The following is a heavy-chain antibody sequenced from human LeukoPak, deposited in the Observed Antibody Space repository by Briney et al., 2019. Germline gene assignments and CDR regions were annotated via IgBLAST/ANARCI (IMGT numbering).Heavy chain of an antibody. V-gene: IGHV3-21*01. Sequence: PGGSLRLSCAASGFTFSSYSMNWVRQAPGKGLEWVSSISSSSSYIYYADSVKGRFTISRDNAKNSLYLQMNSLRAEDTAVYYCARDGYNRISDAFDIWGQGTMVTVSS. CDR1: GFTFSSYS. CDR3: ARDGYNRISDAFDI. J-gene: IGHJ3*02. D-gene: IGHD5-24*01. CDR2: ISSSSSYI.